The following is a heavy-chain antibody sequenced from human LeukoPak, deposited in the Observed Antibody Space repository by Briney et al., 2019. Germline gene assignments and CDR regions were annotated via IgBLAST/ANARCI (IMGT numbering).Heavy chain of an antibody. CDR1: GFTFDDYA. V-gene: IGHV3-9*01. CDR2: ISWNSGSI. D-gene: IGHD3-22*01. J-gene: IGHJ4*02. Sequence: GRSLRLSCAASGFTFDDYAMHWVRQAPGKGLEWVSGISWNSGSIGYADSVKGRFTISRDNAKNSLYLQMNSLRAEDTALYYCAKDIGALYDSSGFFDYWGQGTLSPSSQ. CDR3: AKDIGALYDSSGFFDY.